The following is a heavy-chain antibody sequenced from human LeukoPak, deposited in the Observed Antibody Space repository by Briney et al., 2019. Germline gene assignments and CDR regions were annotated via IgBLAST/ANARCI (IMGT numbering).Heavy chain of an antibody. CDR1: GFTFSSYD. CDR3: ARGGFDDSSGSFDY. CDR2: IGTAGDT. Sequence: PGGSLRLSCAASGFTFSSYDMHWVRQATGKGREWVSAIGTAGDTYYPGSVKGRFTISRENAKNSLYLQMNSLRAGDTAVYYCARGGFDDSSGSFDYWGQGTLVTVSS. V-gene: IGHV3-13*01. D-gene: IGHD3-22*01. J-gene: IGHJ4*02.